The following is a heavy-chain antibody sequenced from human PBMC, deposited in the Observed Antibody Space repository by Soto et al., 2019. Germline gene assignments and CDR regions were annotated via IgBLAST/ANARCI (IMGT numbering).Heavy chain of an antibody. CDR1: GGTFSSYA. Sequence: SVKVSCKASGGTFSSYAISWVRQAPGQGLEWMGGIIPIFGTANYAQKFQGRVTITADKSTSTAYMELRSLRSDDTAVYYCARASVEGATTFDYWGQGTLVTVSS. CDR3: ARASVEGATTFDY. V-gene: IGHV1-69*06. CDR2: IIPIFGTA. D-gene: IGHD1-26*01. J-gene: IGHJ4*02.